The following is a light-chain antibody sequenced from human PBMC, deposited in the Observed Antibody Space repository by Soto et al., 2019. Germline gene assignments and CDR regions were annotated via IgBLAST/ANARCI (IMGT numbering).Light chain of an antibody. V-gene: IGLV2-14*01. CDR1: GSDVGGYDY. J-gene: IGLJ1*01. CDR3: SSYASSSTYV. CDR2: EVT. Sequence: QSALTQPASASGSPGQSITISCTGTGSDVGGYDYVSWYQHHPGKAPNVMIYEVTNRPSGVSNRFSGSKSGNTASLTICGLLAEDEADYYCSSYASSSTYVFGAGTKLTVL.